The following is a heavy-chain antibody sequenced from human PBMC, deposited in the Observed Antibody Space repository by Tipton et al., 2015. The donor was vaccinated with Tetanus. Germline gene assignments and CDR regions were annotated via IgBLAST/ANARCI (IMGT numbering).Heavy chain of an antibody. Sequence: SLRLSCVASGFTFSSYWMSWVRQAPGKGLGWVANIKQGGSEKYYVDSVKGRFSISRDDAKNSLFLQMNSLRVEDTAEYYCAKLYDSSSSCFDHWGQGTLVTVSS. CDR3: AKLYDSSSSCFDH. V-gene: IGHV3-7*03. CDR2: IKQGGSEK. CDR1: GFTFSSYW. J-gene: IGHJ4*02. D-gene: IGHD6-6*01.